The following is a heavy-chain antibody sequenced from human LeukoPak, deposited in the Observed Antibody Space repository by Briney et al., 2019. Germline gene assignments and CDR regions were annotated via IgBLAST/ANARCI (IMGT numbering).Heavy chain of an antibody. CDR3: ASYCSGGSCYSDAFDI. Sequence: SETLSLTCTVSGGSISGYYWSWIRQPPGKGLEWIGYIYYSGSTNYNPSLKSRVTISVDTSKNQFSLKLSSVTAADTAVYYCASYCSGGSCYSDAFDIWGQGTMVTVSS. D-gene: IGHD2-15*01. J-gene: IGHJ3*02. V-gene: IGHV4-59*01. CDR1: GGSISGYY. CDR2: IYYSGST.